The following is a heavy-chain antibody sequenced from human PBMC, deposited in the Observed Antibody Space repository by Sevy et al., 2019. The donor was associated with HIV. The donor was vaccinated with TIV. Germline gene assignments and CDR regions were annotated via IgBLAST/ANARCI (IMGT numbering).Heavy chain of an antibody. CDR3: VKGRGSSWYRGLGY. D-gene: IGHD6-13*01. Sequence: GGPLRLSCSASGFTFSGYAMHWVRQAPGKGLEYVSAISSNGGSTYYADSVKARFTISRDNSKNTLYLQMSSLRAEDTAVYYCVKGRGSSWYRGLGYWGQGTLVTVSS. CDR1: GFTFSGYA. CDR2: ISSNGGST. V-gene: IGHV3-64D*06. J-gene: IGHJ4*02.